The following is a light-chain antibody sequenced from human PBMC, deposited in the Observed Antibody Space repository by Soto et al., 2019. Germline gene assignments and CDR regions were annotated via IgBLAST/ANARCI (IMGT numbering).Light chain of an antibody. Sequence: QSALTQFASVSGSPGQSITISCTGTSSDVGAYNYVSWYQRHPGKAPKLMIYDVSNRPSGVSNRFSGSKSGNTASLTISGLQAEDEADYYCSSYSTGTSLVVFGGGTKVTVL. CDR1: SSDVGAYNY. CDR3: SSYSTGTSLVV. V-gene: IGLV2-14*03. CDR2: DVS. J-gene: IGLJ2*01.